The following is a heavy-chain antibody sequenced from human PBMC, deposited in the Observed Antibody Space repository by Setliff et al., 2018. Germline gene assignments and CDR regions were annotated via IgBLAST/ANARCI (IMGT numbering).Heavy chain of an antibody. V-gene: IGHV4-61*09. CDR3: ASYGSNY. D-gene: IGHD1-26*01. J-gene: IGHJ4*02. CDR1: GDSISSGTYY. CDR2: IYTGGST. Sequence: TSETLSLTCTVSGDSISSGTYYWSYWTWIRQPAGKGLEWIGHIYTGGSTNYNPSLKSRVTMSVDTSKNQFSLRLSSVTAADTAIYYCASYGSNYWGQGTLVTVSS.